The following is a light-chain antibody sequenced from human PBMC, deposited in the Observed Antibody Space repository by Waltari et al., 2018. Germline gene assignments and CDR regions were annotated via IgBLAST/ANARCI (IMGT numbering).Light chain of an antibody. CDR3: QQYGSSPPYT. J-gene: IGKJ2*01. V-gene: IGKV3-20*01. CDR1: QSVNSNY. Sequence: EIVLTQSPGTLSLSPGERATLSCRASQSVNSNYLAWYQQKPGQAPRLLIYGASSRATGIPDRFSGSGSGTDFIFTISRLEPKDFAVYYCQQYGSSPPYTFGQGTKLEIK. CDR2: GAS.